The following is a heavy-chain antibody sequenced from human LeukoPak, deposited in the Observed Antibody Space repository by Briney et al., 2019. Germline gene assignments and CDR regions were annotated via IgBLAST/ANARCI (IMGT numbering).Heavy chain of an antibody. CDR1: GFTFSSYW. CDR3: ARMDIAVAGIFDY. J-gene: IGHJ4*02. Sequence: GGSLRLSCAASGFTFSSYWISWVRQAPGKGLEWVANIKQDGSEKDYVDSVKGRFTISRDNAKNSLYLQMNSLRAEDTAVYYCARMDIAVAGIFDYWGQGTLVTVSS. V-gene: IGHV3-7*01. CDR2: IKQDGSEK. D-gene: IGHD6-19*01.